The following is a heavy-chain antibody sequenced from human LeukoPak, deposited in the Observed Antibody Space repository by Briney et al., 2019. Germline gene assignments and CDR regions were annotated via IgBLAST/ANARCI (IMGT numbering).Heavy chain of an antibody. CDR3: ARDLMDIVATYYYYYGMDV. CDR2: IKQDGSEK. D-gene: IGHD5-12*01. V-gene: IGHV3-7*01. Sequence: GGSLRLSCAASGFTSSSYWMSWVRQAPGKGLEWVANIKQDGSEKYYVGSVKGRFTISRDNAKNSLYLQMNSLRAEDTAVYYCARDLMDIVATYYYYYGMDVWGQGTTVTVSS. J-gene: IGHJ6*02. CDR1: GFTSSSYW.